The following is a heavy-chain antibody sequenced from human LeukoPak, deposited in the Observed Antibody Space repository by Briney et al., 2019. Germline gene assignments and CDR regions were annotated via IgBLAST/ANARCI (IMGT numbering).Heavy chain of an antibody. D-gene: IGHD3-10*01. CDR3: VRDYGGWFGEHNYYNGMDV. J-gene: IGHJ6*02. Sequence: SETLSLTCTVSGGSISSPYWTWIRQPAGKGLEWIGRFYTSGIANYNPPLKSRVTMSVDTSKNQFSLKVTSVTAAETAIYYCVRDYGGWFGEHNYYNGMDVWGQGISVTVSS. CDR1: GGSISSPY. V-gene: IGHV4-4*07. CDR2: FYTSGIA.